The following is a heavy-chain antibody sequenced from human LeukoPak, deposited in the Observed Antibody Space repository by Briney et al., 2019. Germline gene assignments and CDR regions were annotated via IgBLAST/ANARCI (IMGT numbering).Heavy chain of an antibody. J-gene: IGHJ6*02. CDR3: ASGEVGVVYRAGGRYYYYYHAMDV. Sequence: SVKVSCKASGGTFSSYAISWVRQAPGQRLEWMGGIIPIFGTANYAQKFQGRVTITADESTSTAYMELRSLRSDDTAVYYCASGEVGVVYRAGGRYYYYYHAMDVWGQGTTVTVSS. CDR1: GGTFSSYA. CDR2: IIPIFGTA. D-gene: IGHD2-15*01. V-gene: IGHV1-69*13.